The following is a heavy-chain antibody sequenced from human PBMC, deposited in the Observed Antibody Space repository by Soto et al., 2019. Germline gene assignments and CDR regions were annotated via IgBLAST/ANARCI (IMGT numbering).Heavy chain of an antibody. CDR2: IRNKPYGETT. V-gene: IGHV3-49*03. Sequence: GGSLRLSCTGSGFTFGDYAMSWFRQAPGKGLEWVAFIRNKPYGETTEYAASVKDRFTISRDDSKSIAYLQMNILKIEDTAVYYCARDLLYGSGTVFDYWGQGTLVTVSS. CDR3: ARDLLYGSGTVFDY. CDR1: GFTFGDYA. D-gene: IGHD3-10*01. J-gene: IGHJ4*02.